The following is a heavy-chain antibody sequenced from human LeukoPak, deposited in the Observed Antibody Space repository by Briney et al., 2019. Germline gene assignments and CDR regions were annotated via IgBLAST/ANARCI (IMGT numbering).Heavy chain of an antibody. CDR2: IYSGGST. CDR1: GFTVSSNY. Sequence: GGSLRLSCAASGFTVSSNYMSWVRQAPGKGLEWVSVIYSGGSTYYADSVKGRFTISRDNSKNTLYLQMNSLRAEDTAVYYCAKDHQGWNSRDAFDIWGQGTMVTVSS. V-gene: IGHV3-53*01. D-gene: IGHD1-7*01. CDR3: AKDHQGWNSRDAFDI. J-gene: IGHJ3*02.